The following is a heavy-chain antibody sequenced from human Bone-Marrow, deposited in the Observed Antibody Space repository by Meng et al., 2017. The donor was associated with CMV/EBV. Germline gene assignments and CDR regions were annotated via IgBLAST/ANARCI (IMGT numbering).Heavy chain of an antibody. D-gene: IGHD2-2*01. J-gene: IGHJ6*01. CDR3: ATPLRYCSSTSCYYGMDV. Sequence: SVKVSCKASGYTFTSYAISWVRQAPGQGLEWMGGIIPIFGTANYAQKFQGRVTITTDESTSTAYMELSSLRSEDTAVYYCATPLRYCSSTSCYYGMDVWGQGTTVTGSS. V-gene: IGHV1-69*05. CDR2: IIPIFGTA. CDR1: GYTFTSYA.